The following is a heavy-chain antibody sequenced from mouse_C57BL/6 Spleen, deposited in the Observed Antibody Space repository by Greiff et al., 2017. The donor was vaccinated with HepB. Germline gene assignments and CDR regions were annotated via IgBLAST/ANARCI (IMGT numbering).Heavy chain of an antibody. CDR2: ISSGSSTI. J-gene: IGHJ4*01. Sequence: EVQRVESGGGLVKPGGSLKLSCAASGFTFSDYGMHWVRQAPEKGPEWVAYISSGSSTIYYADTVKGRFTISRDNAKNTLFLQMTSLRSEDTAMYYCASTYYDYGAMDYWGQGTSVTVSS. CDR1: GFTFSDYG. CDR3: ASTYYDYGAMDY. V-gene: IGHV5-17*01. D-gene: IGHD2-10*01.